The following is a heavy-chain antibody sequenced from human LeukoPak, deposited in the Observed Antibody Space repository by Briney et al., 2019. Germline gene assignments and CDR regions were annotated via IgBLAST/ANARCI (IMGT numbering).Heavy chain of an antibody. CDR3: AKGNRYCSSTSCYQTSFDY. D-gene: IGHD2-2*01. CDR1: GFTLSSYA. J-gene: IGHJ4*02. Sequence: GGSLRLSCAASGFTLSSYAMSWVRQAPGKGLEWVSGISGDGGSTYYADSVKGRFTISRDNSKDTLYLEMNSLRADDTAVYYCAKGNRYCSSTSCYQTSFDYWGQGTLVTVSS. V-gene: IGHV3-23*01. CDR2: ISGDGGST.